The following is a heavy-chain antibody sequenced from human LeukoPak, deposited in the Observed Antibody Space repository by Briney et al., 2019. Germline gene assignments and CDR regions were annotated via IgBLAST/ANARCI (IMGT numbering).Heavy chain of an antibody. CDR1: GYTFTGYY. J-gene: IGHJ2*01. CDR2: INPNSGDT. CDR3: AREGDYGDNSLVLGYDL. D-gene: IGHD4-23*01. Sequence: ASVKVSCKASGYTFTGYYMHWVRQAPGQGLEWMGWINPNSGDTKYSQKFQGRVTMTRDTSISTAYMELSRLRSDDTAVYYCAREGDYGDNSLVLGYDLWGRGTLVTVSS. V-gene: IGHV1-2*02.